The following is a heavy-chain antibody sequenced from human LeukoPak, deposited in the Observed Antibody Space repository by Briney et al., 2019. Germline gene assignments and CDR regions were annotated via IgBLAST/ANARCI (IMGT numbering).Heavy chain of an antibody. V-gene: IGHV4-61*01. D-gene: IGHD1-26*01. CDR2: IYYSGST. CDR3: ARESVGATSWGNWFDP. Sequence: SETLSLTCTVSGGSVSSGSYYWSWIRQPPGKGLEWIGYIYYSGSTNYNPSLKSRVTISVDTSKNQSSLKLSSVTAADTAVYYCARESVGATSWGNWFDPWGQGTLVTVSS. CDR1: GGSVSSGSYY. J-gene: IGHJ5*02.